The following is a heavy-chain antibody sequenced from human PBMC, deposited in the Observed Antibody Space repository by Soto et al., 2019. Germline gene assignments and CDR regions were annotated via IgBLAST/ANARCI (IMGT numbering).Heavy chain of an antibody. CDR3: ARDLGTTPPMPFDY. J-gene: IGHJ4*02. Sequence: QVQLVQSGAEVKKPGSSVKVSCKASGGTFSSYTISWVRQAPGQGLEWMGRIIPILGIANYAQKFQGRVTVIARKSXSTADMELSSLRAEDTAVYYCARDLGTTPPMPFDYWGQGTLVTVSS. D-gene: IGHD5-12*01. CDR1: GGTFSSYT. V-gene: IGHV1-69*08. CDR2: IIPILGIA.